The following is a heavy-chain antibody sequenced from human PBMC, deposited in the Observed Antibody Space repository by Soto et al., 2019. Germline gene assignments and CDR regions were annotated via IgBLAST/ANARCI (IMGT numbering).Heavy chain of an antibody. Sequence: EVQLVESGGGLVKPGGSLRLSCAASGFTFSSYSMNWVRQAPGKGLEWVSSISSSSSYIYYADSVKGRFTISRDNAKNSLYLQMNSLRAEDTAVYYCARDAVVVPAAISGYYYYGMDVWGQGTTVTVSS. J-gene: IGHJ6*02. CDR2: ISSSSSYI. V-gene: IGHV3-21*01. CDR1: GFTFSSYS. CDR3: ARDAVVVPAAISGYYYYGMDV. D-gene: IGHD2-2*02.